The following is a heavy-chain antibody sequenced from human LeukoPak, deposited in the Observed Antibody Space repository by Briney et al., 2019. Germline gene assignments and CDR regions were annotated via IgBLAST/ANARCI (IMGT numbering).Heavy chain of an antibody. D-gene: IGHD3-10*01. CDR2: FDPEDGET. CDR1: GYTLTELS. J-gene: IGHJ6*03. Sequence: GASVKVSCKVSGYTLTELSMHWVRQAPGKGLEWMGGFDPEDGETIYAQKFQGRVTMTEDTSTDTAYMELSSLRSEDTAVYYCATGYGSGSYTNYYYYMDVWGKGTTVTVSS. CDR3: ATGYGSGSYTNYYYYMDV. V-gene: IGHV1-24*01.